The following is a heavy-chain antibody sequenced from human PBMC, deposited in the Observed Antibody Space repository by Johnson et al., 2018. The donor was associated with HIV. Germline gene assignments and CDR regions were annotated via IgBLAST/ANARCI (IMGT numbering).Heavy chain of an antibody. Sequence: VQLVESGGGVVRPGGSLRLSCTVAGFRFDDYGMSWVRQAPGKGLEWISTINWNGGRTGYVDYLKGRFTISRDNAKNSLYLQRDSLRPEDTALYYCVRGGLGYQNFHDRFDVWGQGTVVTVSS. D-gene: IGHD3-16*02. CDR3: VRGGLGYQNFHDRFDV. J-gene: IGHJ3*01. CDR2: INWNGGRT. CDR1: GFRFDDYG. V-gene: IGHV3-20*04.